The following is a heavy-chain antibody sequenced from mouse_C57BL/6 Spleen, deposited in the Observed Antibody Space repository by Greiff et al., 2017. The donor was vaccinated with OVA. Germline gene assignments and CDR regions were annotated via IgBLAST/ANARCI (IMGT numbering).Heavy chain of an antibody. V-gene: IGHV1-22*01. CDR1: GYTFTDYN. D-gene: IGHD2-3*01. Sequence: VQLQQSGPELVKPGASVKMSCKASGYTFTDYNMHWVKQSHGKSLEWIGYINPNNGGTSYNQKFKGKATLTVNKSSSTAYMELRSLTSEDSAVYYCARDGYYHWYFDVWGTGTTVTVSS. CDR3: ARDGYYHWYFDV. J-gene: IGHJ1*03. CDR2: INPNNGGT.